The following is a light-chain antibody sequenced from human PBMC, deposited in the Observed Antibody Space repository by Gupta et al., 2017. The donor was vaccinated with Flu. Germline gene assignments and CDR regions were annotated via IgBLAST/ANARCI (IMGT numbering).Light chain of an antibody. CDR2: DAS. CDR3: QQYDSPSLT. Sequence: GDRVTITCQASQDIYNYLNWYQQEPGKAPKLLIYDASNLKPGVASRFSGGGSGTDFTFTISSLQPEDIATHYCQQYDSPSLTFGGGTKVEIK. V-gene: IGKV1-33*01. CDR1: QDIYNY. J-gene: IGKJ4*01.